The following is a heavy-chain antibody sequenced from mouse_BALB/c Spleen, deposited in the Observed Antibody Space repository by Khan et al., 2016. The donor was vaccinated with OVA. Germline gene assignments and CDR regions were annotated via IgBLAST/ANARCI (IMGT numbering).Heavy chain of an antibody. V-gene: IGHV1-4*01. D-gene: IGHD2-14*01. J-gene: IGHJ3*01. CDR1: GYTFTSYT. CDR3: VRDGAYYRNDGGFAY. CDR2: INPSNGYT. Sequence: QVQLQQSGAELARPGASVKMSCKASGYTFTSYTIHWIKQRPGQGLEWIGYINPSNGYTNYNQKFKDKATLTADKSSTTAYMQLSSLTSDDSAVYNWVRDGAYYRNDGGFAYWGQGTLVTVSA.